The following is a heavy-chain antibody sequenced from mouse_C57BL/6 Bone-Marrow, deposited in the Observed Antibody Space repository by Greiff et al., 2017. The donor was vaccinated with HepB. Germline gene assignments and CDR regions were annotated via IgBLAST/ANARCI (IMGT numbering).Heavy chain of an antibody. Sequence: VKLQQSGAELARPGASVKLSCKASGYTFTSYGISWVKQRTGQGLEWIGEIYPRSGNTYYNEKFKGKATLTADKSSSTAYMELRSLTSEDSAVYFCARGNYGLMDYWGQGTSVTVSS. CDR3: ARGNYGLMDY. J-gene: IGHJ4*01. CDR2: IYPRSGNT. D-gene: IGHD1-1*01. CDR1: GYTFTSYG. V-gene: IGHV1-81*01.